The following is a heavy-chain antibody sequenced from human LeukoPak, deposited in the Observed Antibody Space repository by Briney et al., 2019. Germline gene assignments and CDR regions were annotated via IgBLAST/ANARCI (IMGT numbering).Heavy chain of an antibody. CDR1: GYTFSDYY. V-gene: IGHV1-2*02. Sequence: ASVKVSCKTSGYTFSDYYIHWIRQAPGQGLEWVGCINPNTGDTANAQKFQGRVTVTRDTSTSTAYMELRSLRSDDTAVYYCARVSVITQPNGSPDYFASWGQGTLLTVSS. J-gene: IGHJ4*02. D-gene: IGHD1-26*01. CDR3: ARVSVITQPNGSPDYFAS. CDR2: INPNTGDT.